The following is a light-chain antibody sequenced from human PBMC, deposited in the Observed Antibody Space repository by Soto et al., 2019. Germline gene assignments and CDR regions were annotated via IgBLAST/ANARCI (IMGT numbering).Light chain of an antibody. V-gene: IGLV2-14*01. CDR3: ASYTRTTTLV. Sequence: QSVLTQPASVSGSPGQSITISCTGTISDIGGYNFISWYQHHPGKAPKLVIYDVNHRPSGISYRFSGSKSGNTASLTISGLQAEDEADYYCASYTRTTTLVFGGGTQLTVL. CDR2: DVN. J-gene: IGLJ7*01. CDR1: ISDIGGYNF.